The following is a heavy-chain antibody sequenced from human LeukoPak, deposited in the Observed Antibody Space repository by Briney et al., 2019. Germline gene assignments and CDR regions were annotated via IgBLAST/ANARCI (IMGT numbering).Heavy chain of an antibody. CDR3: AKEPGGYPDY. J-gene: IGHJ4*02. D-gene: IGHD3-16*02. V-gene: IGHV3-23*01. Sequence: GGSLRLSCAASGFTFSSYAMSWVRQAPGKGLEGVSAISGSGGSTYYADSVKGRFTISRDNSKDTLYMQMNSLRAEDTAVYYCAKEPGGYPDYWGQGTLVTVSS. CDR2: ISGSGGST. CDR1: GFTFSSYA.